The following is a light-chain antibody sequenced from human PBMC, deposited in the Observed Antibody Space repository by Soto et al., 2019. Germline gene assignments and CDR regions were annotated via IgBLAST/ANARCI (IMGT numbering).Light chain of an antibody. V-gene: IGLV2-14*01. Sequence: QSALTQPASVSGSPGQSITISCTGTSSDVGGYNYVSWYQQHPGKAPKLMIYDVSNRPSGVSSGFSGSKSGNTASLPISGLQAEDEADYYCSSCTSSSTSVVFGGGTKVTVL. CDR1: SSDVGGYNY. J-gene: IGLJ2*01. CDR2: DVS. CDR3: SSCTSSSTSVV.